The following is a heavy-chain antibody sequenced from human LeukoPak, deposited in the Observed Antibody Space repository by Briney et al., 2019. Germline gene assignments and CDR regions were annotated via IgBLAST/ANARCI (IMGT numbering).Heavy chain of an antibody. D-gene: IGHD1-26*01. J-gene: IGHJ3*01. CDR2: INTDGSST. Sequence: GGSLRLSCSASGFTLSNYWIHWVRQAPGKGLVWVSRINTDGSSTNYADSVRGRFTVSRDNAKNTLYLQMNSLRVEDTGVYYCARVIGWDEPFDLWGHGTLVTVSS. V-gene: IGHV3-74*01. CDR1: GFTLSNYW. CDR3: ARVIGWDEPFDL.